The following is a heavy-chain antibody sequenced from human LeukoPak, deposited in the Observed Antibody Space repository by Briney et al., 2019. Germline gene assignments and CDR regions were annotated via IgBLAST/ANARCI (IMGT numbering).Heavy chain of an antibody. CDR2: INPNSGGT. J-gene: IGHJ4*02. CDR1: GYTFTSYD. Sequence: GASVKVPCKASGYTFTSYDINWVRQATGQGLEWMGWINPNSGGTNYAQKFQGRVTMTRDTSISTAYMELSRLRSDDTAVYYCARGNGYYDSSGYYVYWGQGTLVTVSS. CDR3: ARGNGYYDSSGYYVY. V-gene: IGHV1-2*02. D-gene: IGHD3-22*01.